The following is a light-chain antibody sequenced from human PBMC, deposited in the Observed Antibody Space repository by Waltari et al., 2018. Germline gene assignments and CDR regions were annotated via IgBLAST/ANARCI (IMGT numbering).Light chain of an antibody. Sequence: QSTLTQPASVSGSPGQSITISCTGSSSDVGAYNYVSLYKQYPNKAPKLMIYDVDNRPSGISNRFSGSKSGNTASLTISGLQAEDESVFYCSSYTNRSTVIFGGGTKLTVL. V-gene: IGLV2-14*03. CDR3: SSYTNRSTVI. J-gene: IGLJ2*01. CDR2: DVD. CDR1: SSDVGAYNY.